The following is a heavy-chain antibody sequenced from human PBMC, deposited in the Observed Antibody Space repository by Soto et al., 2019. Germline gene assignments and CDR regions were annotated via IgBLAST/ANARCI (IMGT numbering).Heavy chain of an antibody. CDR1: GYTLTNYY. Sequence: ASVKVSCKATGYTLTNYYTHWVRQAPGQGLEWMGLIKPTDGSTTFAQKFQGRVTMTRDTSTSTVYMDLTSLTSEDTAVYYCARDAQIGHGYSVYDTYWGQGTLVTVSS. CDR2: IKPTDGST. J-gene: IGHJ4*01. D-gene: IGHD5-12*01. CDR3: ARDAQIGHGYSVYDTY. V-gene: IGHV1-46*01.